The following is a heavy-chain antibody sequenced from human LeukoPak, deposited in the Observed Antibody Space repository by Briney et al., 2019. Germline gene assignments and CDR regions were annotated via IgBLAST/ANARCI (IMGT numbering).Heavy chain of an antibody. J-gene: IGHJ6*03. CDR3: ARLSIAAAGTPANYYYYYMDV. CDR2: IYPGDSDT. Sequence: GESLKISCKGSGYSFTSYWIGWVRQMPGKGLEWMGIIYPGDSDTRYSPSFQGQVTISADKSISTAYLQWSSLKASDTAMYYCARLSIAAAGTPANYYYYYMDVWGKGTTVTISS. CDR1: GYSFTSYW. V-gene: IGHV5-51*01. D-gene: IGHD6-13*01.